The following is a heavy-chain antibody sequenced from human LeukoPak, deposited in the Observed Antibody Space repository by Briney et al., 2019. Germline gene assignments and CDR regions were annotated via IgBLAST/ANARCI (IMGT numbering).Heavy chain of an antibody. CDR3: GRGEGFLDY. CDR2: ITVYNGNT. CDR1: GGTFSSYA. J-gene: IGHJ4*02. Sequence: ASVKVSCKASGGTFSSYAISWVRQAPGQGLEWMGRITVYNGNTIYAQNLQGRVTMTTDTSTSTVYMELRSLRSDDTAVYYCGRGEGFLDYWGQGTLVTVSS. V-gene: IGHV1-18*01.